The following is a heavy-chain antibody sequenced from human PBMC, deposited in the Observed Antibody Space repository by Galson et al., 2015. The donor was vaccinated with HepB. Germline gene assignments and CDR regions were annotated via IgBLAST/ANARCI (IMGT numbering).Heavy chain of an antibody. Sequence: QSGAEVKKPGESLKISCKASGYSFTNHWIGWVRQMAGRGLEWMAIIYPGNSDTRYSPSFQGQVTISADKSISTTYLQWSSLKASDTAMYYCLRHSAIGLSAGFIDYWGQGSLVTVSS. CDR1: GYSFTNHW. D-gene: IGHD6-13*01. J-gene: IGHJ4*02. CDR2: IYPGNSDT. V-gene: IGHV5-51*01. CDR3: LRHSAIGLSAGFIDY.